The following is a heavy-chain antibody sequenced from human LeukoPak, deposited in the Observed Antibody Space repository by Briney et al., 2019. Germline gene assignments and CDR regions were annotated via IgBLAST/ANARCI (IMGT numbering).Heavy chain of an antibody. CDR3: ARSVLLWFGETFDP. CDR2: IYSGGST. J-gene: IGHJ5*02. Sequence: PGGSPRLSCAASVFTVSSNYMSWVREAPGKGLEWVSDIYSGGSTYYADSVKGRFTISRDNSKNTLYLQMNSLRAEDTAVYYCARSVLLWFGETFDPWGRGTLVTVSS. V-gene: IGHV3-66*01. D-gene: IGHD3-10*01. CDR1: VFTVSSNY.